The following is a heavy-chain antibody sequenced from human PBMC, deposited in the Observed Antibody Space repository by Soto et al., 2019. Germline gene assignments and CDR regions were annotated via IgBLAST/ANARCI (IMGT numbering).Heavy chain of an antibody. CDR3: ARDGVVAAPDPYYYGMDV. Sequence: GASVKVSCKASGYTFTSYGISWVRQAPGQGLEWMGWISAYNGNTSYAQKLQGRVTMTTDTSTSTAYMEPRSLRSDDTAVYYCARDGVVAAPDPYYYGMDVWGQGTTVTVSS. V-gene: IGHV1-18*01. D-gene: IGHD2-15*01. CDR1: GYTFTSYG. J-gene: IGHJ6*02. CDR2: ISAYNGNT.